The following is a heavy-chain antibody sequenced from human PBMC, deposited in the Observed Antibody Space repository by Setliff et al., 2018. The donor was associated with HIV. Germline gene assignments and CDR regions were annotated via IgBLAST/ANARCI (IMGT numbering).Heavy chain of an antibody. CDR2: INAANGYT. V-gene: IGHV1-3*01. CDR3: AREGLYGTGGLDF. CDR1: GYTFTNYG. J-gene: IGHJ4*02. Sequence: ASVKVSCKASGYTFTNYGIHWVRQAPGQRLGWMGWINAANGYTEYSQKNQGRVTISRDTTASTVYMEVNSLRSEDTAVYSCAREGLYGTGGLDFWGQGTLVTVSS. D-gene: IGHD3-10*01.